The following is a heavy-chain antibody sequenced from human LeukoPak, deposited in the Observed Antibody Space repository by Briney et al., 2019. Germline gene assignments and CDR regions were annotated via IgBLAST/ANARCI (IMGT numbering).Heavy chain of an antibody. D-gene: IGHD2-21*02. V-gene: IGHV3-11*01. Sequence: GGSLRLSCAASGFTFSDYYMSWIRQAPGKGLGWVSYINNSGSTIYYADSVKGRFTISRDNAKNSPYLQMNSLRAEDTALYYCAKGGCGGDCYPRADYYYGMDVWGQGTTVTVSS. J-gene: IGHJ6*02. CDR2: INNSGSTI. CDR1: GFTFSDYY. CDR3: AKGGCGGDCYPRADYYYGMDV.